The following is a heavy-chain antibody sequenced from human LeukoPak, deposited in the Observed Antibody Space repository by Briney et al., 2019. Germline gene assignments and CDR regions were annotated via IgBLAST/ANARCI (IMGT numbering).Heavy chain of an antibody. D-gene: IGHD2-2*01. CDR3: ASPEGYCSSTSCYAARVAFDI. V-gene: IGHV4-39*01. CDR2: IYYSGST. CDR1: GFTFSTYT. Sequence: GSLRLSCAASGFTFSTYTMNWIRQPPGKGLEWIGSIYYSGSTYYNPSLKSRVTISVDTSKNQFSLKLSSVTAADTAVYYCASPEGYCSSTSCYAARVAFDIWGQGTMVTVSS. J-gene: IGHJ3*02.